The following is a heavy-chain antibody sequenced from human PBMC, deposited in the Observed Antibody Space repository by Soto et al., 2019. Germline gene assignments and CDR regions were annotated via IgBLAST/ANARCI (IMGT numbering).Heavy chain of an antibody. CDR2: IGTAGDT. D-gene: IGHD6-6*01. CDR1: GFTFSSYD. V-gene: IGHV3-13*01. CDR3: ARDKGFIGSSYFDY. Sequence: PGGSLRLSCAASGFTFSSYDMHWVRQATGKGLEWVSAIGTAGDTYYPGSVKGRFTISRENAKNSLYLQMNSLRAEDTAVYYCARDKGFIGSSYFDYWGQGTLVTVSS. J-gene: IGHJ4*02.